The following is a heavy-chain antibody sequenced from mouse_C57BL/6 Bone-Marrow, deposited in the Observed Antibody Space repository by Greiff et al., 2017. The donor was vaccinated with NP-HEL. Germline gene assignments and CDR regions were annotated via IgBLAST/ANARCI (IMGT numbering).Heavy chain of an antibody. J-gene: IGHJ1*03. CDR1: GYTFTSYG. D-gene: IGHD1-1*01. V-gene: IGHV1-81*01. CDR3: ARQHYGSSYGYFDV. Sequence: VQLQQSGAELARPGASVKLSCKASGYTFTSYGISWVKQRPGQGLEWIGEIYPRSGNTYYNEKFKGKATLTADKSSSTAYMELRSLTSEDSAVYFCARQHYGSSYGYFDVWGTGTTVTVSS. CDR2: IYPRSGNT.